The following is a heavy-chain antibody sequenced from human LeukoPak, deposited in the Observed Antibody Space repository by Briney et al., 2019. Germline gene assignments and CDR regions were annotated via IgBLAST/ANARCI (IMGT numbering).Heavy chain of an antibody. Sequence: PGGSLRLSCAASGFTFSSYAMSWVRQAPGKGLEWVSAISGSGGSTYYADSVKGRFTISRDNSKNTLYLQMNSLRAEDTAVYYCAKDRALYDSSGYATYYFDYWGQGTLVTVSS. CDR2: ISGSGGST. CDR3: AKDRALYDSSGYATYYFDY. J-gene: IGHJ4*02. CDR1: GFTFSSYA. V-gene: IGHV3-23*01. D-gene: IGHD3-22*01.